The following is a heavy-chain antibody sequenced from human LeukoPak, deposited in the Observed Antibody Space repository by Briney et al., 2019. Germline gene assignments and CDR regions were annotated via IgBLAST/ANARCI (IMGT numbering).Heavy chain of an antibody. CDR2: INWNGGST. J-gene: IGHJ4*02. CDR3: ARIRGTERWLQLGQFDY. Sequence: GRSLRLSCAASGFTFSSYSMNSVRQAPGEGLEWGSGINWNGGSTGYADSVKGRFTISRDNAKNSLYLQMNSLRAEDTALYYCARIRGTERWLQLGQFDYWGQGTLVTVSS. CDR1: GFTFSSYS. D-gene: IGHD5-24*01. V-gene: IGHV3-20*04.